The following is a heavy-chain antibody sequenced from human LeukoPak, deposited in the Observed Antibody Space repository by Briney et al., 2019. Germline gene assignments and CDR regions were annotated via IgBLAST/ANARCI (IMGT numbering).Heavy chain of an antibody. Sequence: SVKVSCKASGGTFSSYAINWVRQAPGQGLEWMGGIIPIFGTANYAQKFQGRVTITADKSTSTAYMELSSLRSEDTAVYYCASNPNDSFGYFDSWGQGSLVIVSS. CDR2: IIPIFGTA. CDR3: ASNPNDSFGYFDS. V-gene: IGHV1-69*06. J-gene: IGHJ4*02. CDR1: GGTFSSYA. D-gene: IGHD3-22*01.